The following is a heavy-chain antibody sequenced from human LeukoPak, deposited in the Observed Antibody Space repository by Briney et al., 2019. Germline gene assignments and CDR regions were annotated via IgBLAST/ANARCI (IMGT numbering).Heavy chain of an antibody. CDR3: AKQPNYYDSSGYYYIFDY. CDR2: ISGSGGST. Sequence: PSETLSLTCAVSGGSISSSNWWSWVRQAPGKGLEWVSAISGSGGSTYYADSVKGRFTISRDNSKNTLYLQMNSLRAEDTAVYYCAKQPNYYDSSGYYYIFDYWGQGTLVTVSS. V-gene: IGHV3-23*01. D-gene: IGHD3-22*01. J-gene: IGHJ4*02. CDR1: GGSISSSN.